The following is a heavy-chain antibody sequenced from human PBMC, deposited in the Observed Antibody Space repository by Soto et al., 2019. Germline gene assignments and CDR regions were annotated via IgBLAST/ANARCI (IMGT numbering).Heavy chain of an antibody. CDR3: ATMGTPATGLYFFDY. CDR2: MYHSGST. D-gene: IGHD2-15*01. CDR1: GGSISSGGYS. Sequence: SETLSLTCAVSGGSISSGGYSWSWILHPPGKGLEWIGYMYHSGSTYYNPSLKSRVTISIDRSKNQFSLKLSSVTAADTAVYYCATMGTPATGLYFFDYWGQGSLVTVSS. V-gene: IGHV4-30-2*01. J-gene: IGHJ4*02.